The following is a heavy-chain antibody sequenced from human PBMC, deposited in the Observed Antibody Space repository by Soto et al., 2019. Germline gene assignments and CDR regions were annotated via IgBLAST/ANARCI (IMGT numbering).Heavy chain of an antibody. CDR2: ISSSGSTI. J-gene: IGHJ4*02. Sequence: KTGGSLRLSCAASGFTFSEYYMSWIRQAPGKGLEWVSYISSSGSTIYFADSVKGRFTISRDNAKNSLYLEMNSLRAEDTAVYYCARESEDLTSNFDYWGQGTLVTVSS. CDR3: ARESEDLTSNFDY. V-gene: IGHV3-11*04. CDR1: GFTFSEYY.